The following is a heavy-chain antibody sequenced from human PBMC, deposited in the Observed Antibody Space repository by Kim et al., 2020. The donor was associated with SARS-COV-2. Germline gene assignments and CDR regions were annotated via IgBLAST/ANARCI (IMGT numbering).Heavy chain of an antibody. CDR1: GFTFSSYW. CDR3: ARGPKGYCSSSSCFFDS. J-gene: IGHJ4*02. D-gene: IGHD2-2*01. Sequence: GGSLRLSCAASGFTFSSYWMSWVRQAPGKGLEWVANIKQDGSEKYYVDSVKGRFTVSRDNAMNSLDLQMNSLRAEDTAVYFCARGPKGYCSSSSCFFDSWGQGTLVTVSS. V-gene: IGHV3-7*03. CDR2: IKQDGSEK.